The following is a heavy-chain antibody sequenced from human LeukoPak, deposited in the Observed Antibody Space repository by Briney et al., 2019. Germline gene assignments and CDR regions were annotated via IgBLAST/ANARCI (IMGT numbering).Heavy chain of an antibody. CDR1: GGSFSGYY. CDR2: INHSGST. CDR3: ARIGDTIFGVVITYFDY. D-gene: IGHD3-3*01. Sequence: PSETLSLTCAVYGGSFSGYYWSWIRQPPGKGLEWIGEINHSGSTNYNPSLKSRVTISVDTSKNQFSLKLSSVPAADTAVYYCARIGDTIFGVVITYFDYWGQGTLVTVSS. V-gene: IGHV4-34*01. J-gene: IGHJ4*02.